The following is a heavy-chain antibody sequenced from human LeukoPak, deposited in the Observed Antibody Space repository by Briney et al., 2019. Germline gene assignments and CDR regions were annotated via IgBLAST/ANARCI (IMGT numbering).Heavy chain of an antibody. CDR1: GGSISSSSYY. D-gene: IGHD3-10*02. CDR3: ARSLFGDPFDY. V-gene: IGHV4-39*07. Sequence: SETLSLTCTVSGGSISSSSYYWGWIRQPPGKGLEWIGSIYYSGSTYYNPSLKSRVTISVDTSKNQFSLKLSSVTAADTAVYHCARSLFGDPFDYWGQGTLVTVSS. CDR2: IYYSGST. J-gene: IGHJ4*02.